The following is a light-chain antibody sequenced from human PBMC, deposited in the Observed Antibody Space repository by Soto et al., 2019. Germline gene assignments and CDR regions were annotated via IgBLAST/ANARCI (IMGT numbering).Light chain of an antibody. CDR3: QQYGSSPWT. V-gene: IGKV3-20*01. CDR2: GAS. J-gene: IGKJ1*01. CDR1: QSVSSRY. Sequence: DIVLTQSPGTLSLSPGERATLSCRASQSVSSRYLVWYQQKLGQAPRLLIHGASSRATGIPDRFSGSGSGTDFTLIISRLEPEDFAVYYCQQYGSSPWTFGQGTKVDIK.